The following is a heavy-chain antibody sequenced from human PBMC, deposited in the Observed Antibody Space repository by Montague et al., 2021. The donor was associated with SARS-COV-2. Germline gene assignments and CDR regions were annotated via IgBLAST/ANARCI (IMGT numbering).Heavy chain of an antibody. CDR2: IYYSGST. CDR1: GGSISSSSYY. J-gene: IGHJ6*02. CDR3: ARHASYDYSKDLYYYYYGMDV. Sequence: SETLSLTCTVPGGSISSSSYYWGWIRQPPGKGLEWIGSIYYSGSTYYNPSLKSRVTISVDTSKNQFSLKLSSVTAADTAVYYCARHASYDYSKDLYYYYYGMDVWGQGTTVTVSS. V-gene: IGHV4-39*01. D-gene: IGHD4-11*01.